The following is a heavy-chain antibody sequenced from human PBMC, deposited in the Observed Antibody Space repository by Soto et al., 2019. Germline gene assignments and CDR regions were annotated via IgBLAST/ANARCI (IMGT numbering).Heavy chain of an antibody. D-gene: IGHD2-21*02. Sequence: QVQLVQSGAAVKKPGSSVKVSCKASGGTFSSYAISWVRQAPGQGLEWMGGIIPIFGTANYAQKFQGRVTITADESTSTAYMELSSLRSEDTAVYYCASAYCGGDCYDNAFAIWGQGTMVTVSS. CDR2: IIPIFGTA. CDR1: GGTFSSYA. CDR3: ASAYCGGDCYDNAFAI. J-gene: IGHJ3*02. V-gene: IGHV1-69*12.